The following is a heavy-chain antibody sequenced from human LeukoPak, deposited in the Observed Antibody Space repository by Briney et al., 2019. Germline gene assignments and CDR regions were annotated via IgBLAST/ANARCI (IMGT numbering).Heavy chain of an antibody. CDR1: GGSISSGGYS. CDR3: ARGPTGYRLPDSNWFDP. Sequence: SETLSLTCTVSGGSISSGGYSWSWIRQPPGKGLEWIGYIYHSGSTYYNPSLKSRVTISVDRSKNQFSLKLSSVTAADTAVYYCARGPTGYRLPDSNWFDPWGQGTLVTVSS. D-gene: IGHD3-9*01. J-gene: IGHJ5*02. V-gene: IGHV4-30-2*01. CDR2: IYHSGST.